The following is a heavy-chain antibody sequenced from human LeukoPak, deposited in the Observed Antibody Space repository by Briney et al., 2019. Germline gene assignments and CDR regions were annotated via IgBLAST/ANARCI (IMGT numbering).Heavy chain of an antibody. J-gene: IGHJ6*03. CDR2: INHSGST. D-gene: IGHD3-10*01. V-gene: IGHV4-39*07. CDR1: GGSISSSSYY. CDR3: ARLKKGIPYYGSGSYQRLSNYYYYYYMDV. Sequence: SETLSLTCTVSGGSISSSSYYWGWIRQPPGKGLEWIGEINHSGSTNYNPSLKSRVTISVDTSKNQFSLKLSSVTAADTAVYYCARLKKGIPYYGSGSYQRLSNYYYYYYMDVWGKGTTVTISS.